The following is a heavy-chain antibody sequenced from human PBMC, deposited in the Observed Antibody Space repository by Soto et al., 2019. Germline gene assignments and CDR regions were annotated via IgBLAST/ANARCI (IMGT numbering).Heavy chain of an antibody. Sequence: EVQLVESGGGLVQPGGSLRLSCAASGFTVSSNYMSWVRQAPGKGLEWVSVIYSGGSTYYADSVKGRFTISRHNSKNTLYLQMNSLRAEDTAVYYSARTNIVATPYFQHWGQGTLVTVSS. CDR2: IYSGGST. J-gene: IGHJ1*01. CDR3: ARTNIVATPYFQH. CDR1: GFTVSSNY. V-gene: IGHV3-53*04. D-gene: IGHD5-12*01.